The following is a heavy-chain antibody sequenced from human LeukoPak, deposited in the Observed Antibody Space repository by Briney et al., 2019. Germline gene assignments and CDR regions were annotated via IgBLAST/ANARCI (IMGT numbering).Heavy chain of an antibody. Sequence: SGTLSLTCAVSGGSISSSNWWSWVRQPPGKGLGWIGEIYHSGSTNYNPSLKSRVTISVDTSKNQFSLKLSSVTAADTAVYYCARDNYDFWSGYYVDYWGQGTLVTVSS. J-gene: IGHJ4*02. D-gene: IGHD3-3*01. CDR2: IYHSGST. CDR1: GGSISSSNW. V-gene: IGHV4-4*02. CDR3: ARDNYDFWSGYYVDY.